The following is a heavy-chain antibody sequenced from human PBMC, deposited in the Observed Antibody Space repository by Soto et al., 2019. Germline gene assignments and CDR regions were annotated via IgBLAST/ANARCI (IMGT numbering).Heavy chain of an antibody. CDR3: ARKSNSDFSGYDYFDY. CDR2: INYNGIYS. V-gene: IGHV3-21*06. CDR1: GFIFSSSD. Sequence: EGQLVESGGGLVEPGGSLRLSCAASGFIFSSSDMTWVRQAPGKGLEYVSSINYNGIYSFYAEPAKGRFTISRDNAKNSLYLQMYGLTAEDTAVYFCARKSNSDFSGYDYFDYWGQGALVIVSS. J-gene: IGHJ4*02. D-gene: IGHD3-22*01.